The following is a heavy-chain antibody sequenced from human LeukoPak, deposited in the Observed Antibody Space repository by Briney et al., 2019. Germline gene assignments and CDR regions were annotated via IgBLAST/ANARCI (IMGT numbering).Heavy chain of an antibody. CDR3: ATAKVFCSGGSCRNYYFDY. J-gene: IGHJ4*02. D-gene: IGHD2-15*01. CDR2: FDPEDGET. CDR1: GYTLTELS. V-gene: IGHV1-24*01. Sequence: ASVKVSCKVSGYTLTELSMHWVRQAPGKGLEWMGGFDPEDGETIYAQKFQGRVTMTEDTSTDTAYMELSSLRSEDTAVYYRATAKVFCSGGSCRNYYFDYWGQGTLVTVSS.